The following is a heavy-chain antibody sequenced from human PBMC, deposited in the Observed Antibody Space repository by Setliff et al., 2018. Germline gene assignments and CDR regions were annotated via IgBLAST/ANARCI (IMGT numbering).Heavy chain of an antibody. CDR2: ITHTGTIGST. CDR1: GGTFTYYY. Sequence: TLSLTCAASGGTFTYYYWTWIRQSPAKGLEWIGEITHTGTIGSTKYNPSLKSRVTMSIDTSKNQFSLMVTSVTAADTAVYYCARGRNVASRLLDSWGQGTLVTVSS. J-gene: IGHJ4*02. CDR3: ARGRNVASRLLDS. D-gene: IGHD6-6*01. V-gene: IGHV4-34*01.